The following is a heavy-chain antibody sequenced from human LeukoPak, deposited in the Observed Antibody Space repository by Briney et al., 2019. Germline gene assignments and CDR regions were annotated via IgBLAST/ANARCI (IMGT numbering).Heavy chain of an antibody. Sequence: SVTLSLTCTVSGGSISTEYWSWIRHSPGQGLEWIGYIYSSGSTNYNPSLKSRVTMSVDTSKNQFSLKLNSVTAADTAVYYCARLAGSSSSDYWGQGTLVTVAS. V-gene: IGHV4-4*09. CDR2: IYSSGST. CDR1: GGSISTEY. J-gene: IGHJ4*02. D-gene: IGHD6-6*01. CDR3: ARLAGSSSSDY.